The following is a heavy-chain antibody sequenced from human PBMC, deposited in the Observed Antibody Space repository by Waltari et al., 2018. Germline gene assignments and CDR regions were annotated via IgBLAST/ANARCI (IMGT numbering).Heavy chain of an antibody. CDR1: GASITSNRHY. CDR2: ISYTGAT. V-gene: IGHV4-39*01. CDR3: ATYIGASLGTAAFDV. Sequence: QLQLQESGPRLVKPSEPLSLTCTVSGASITSNRHYWGWIRQPPGQGLEWIGTISYTGATYSSPSLKSRVTISRDTSKNQLALTLGSVTAADTALYYCATYIGASLGTAAFDVWGQGTMVTVSS. J-gene: IGHJ3*01. D-gene: IGHD5-12*01.